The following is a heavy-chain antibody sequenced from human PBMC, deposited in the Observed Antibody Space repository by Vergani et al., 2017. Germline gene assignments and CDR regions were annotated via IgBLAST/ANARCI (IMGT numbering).Heavy chain of an antibody. CDR3: ARDGEYLERGYWDILTGYNDY. D-gene: IGHD3-9*01. Sequence: QVQLVESGGGVVQPGRSLRLSCAASGFTFSSYGMHWVRQAPGKGLEWVAGIWYDGSNKYYADSVKGRFTISRDNSKNTLYLQMNSLRAEDTAVYYCARDGEYLERGYWDILTGYNDYWGQGTLVTVSS. CDR1: GFTFSSYG. J-gene: IGHJ4*02. CDR2: IWYDGSNK. V-gene: IGHV3-33*01.